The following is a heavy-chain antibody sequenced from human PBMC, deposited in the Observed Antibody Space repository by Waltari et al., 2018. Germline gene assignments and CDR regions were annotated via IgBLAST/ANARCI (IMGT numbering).Heavy chain of an antibody. CDR3: ARGSSSWYNYYYYGMDV. V-gene: IGHV4-61*02. D-gene: IGHD6-13*01. J-gene: IGHJ6*02. CDR1: CGSISSGSYY. CDR2: IYTSWST. Sequence: QVQLQESGPGLVKPSQTLSLTCTFSCGSISSGSYYGSWIRQPAGKGLEWIGRIYTSWSTIYNPSLKSRVTISVDTSKNQFSLKLSSVTAADTAVYYCARGSSSWYNYYYYGMDVWGQGTTVTVSS.